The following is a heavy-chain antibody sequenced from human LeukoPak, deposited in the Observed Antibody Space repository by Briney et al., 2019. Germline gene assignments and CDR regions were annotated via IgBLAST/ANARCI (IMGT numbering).Heavy chain of an antibody. J-gene: IGHJ4*02. V-gene: IGHV4-39*07. CDR3: ARDDCDDNSCYSDY. Sequence: SETLSLTCTVSGGSISSSNYYWGWIRQSPGKGLEWIGSFLYSGGTYYNPSLKSRVTISVDTSKNQFSLKVSSVTAADTAIYFCARDDCDDNSCYSDYWGQGNLVTVSS. CDR1: GGSISSSNYY. D-gene: IGHD3-22*01. CDR2: FLYSGGT.